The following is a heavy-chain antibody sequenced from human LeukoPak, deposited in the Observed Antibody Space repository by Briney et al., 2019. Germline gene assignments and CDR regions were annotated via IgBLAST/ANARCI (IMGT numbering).Heavy chain of an antibody. Sequence: SVKVSCKASGGTFSSSAISWVRQAPGQGLEWLGGIIPIFGSSNYAQNFQDRVTITADESTSTAYMELSSLRSEDTAVYYCARVQIVVVTGSYYPDAFDIWGQGTMVTVSS. CDR3: ARVQIVVVTGSYYPDAFDI. V-gene: IGHV1-69*13. J-gene: IGHJ3*02. CDR1: GGTFSSSA. CDR2: IIPIFGSS. D-gene: IGHD2-21*02.